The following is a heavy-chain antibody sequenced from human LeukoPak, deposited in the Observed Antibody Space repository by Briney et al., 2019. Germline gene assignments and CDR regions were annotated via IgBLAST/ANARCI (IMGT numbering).Heavy chain of an antibody. Sequence: GGSLRLSCAASGFTFSSYGMHWVRQAPGKGLEWVAVISYDGSNKYYADSVKGRFTISRDNSKNTLYLQMNSLRAEDTAVYYCAKALVAAAGKRRHQEIYYGMDVWGKGTTVTVSS. CDR2: ISYDGSNK. CDR3: AKALVAAAGKRRHQEIYYGMDV. CDR1: GFTFSSYG. J-gene: IGHJ6*04. V-gene: IGHV3-30*18. D-gene: IGHD6-13*01.